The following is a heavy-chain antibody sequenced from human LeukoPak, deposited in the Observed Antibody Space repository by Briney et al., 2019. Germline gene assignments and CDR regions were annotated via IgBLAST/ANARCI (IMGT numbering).Heavy chain of an antibody. V-gene: IGHV1-18*04. CDR3: GRAGYSYGYVVYFDY. J-gene: IGHJ4*02. Sequence: GASLTVSFKASGYTFIIYSIAWVGQAPGQGREWMGWISAYNGNTKYAQKFQGRGTMTTDTSTSTAYMELRSLRSDDTAVYYCGRAGYSYGYVVYFDYWGQGTLVTVSS. CDR2: ISAYNGNT. CDR1: GYTFIIYS. D-gene: IGHD5-18*01.